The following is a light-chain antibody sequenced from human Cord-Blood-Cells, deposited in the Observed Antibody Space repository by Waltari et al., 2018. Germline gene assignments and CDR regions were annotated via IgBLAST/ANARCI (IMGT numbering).Light chain of an antibody. J-gene: IGLJ2*01. CDR1: SSDVGGYNY. CDR2: DVS. CDR3: SSYTSSSTLVV. Sequence: QSALTQPASVSGSPGQSITISCTGTSSDVGGYNYVSWYQQHPGKAPKLMIYDVSNRPSGVSNRFSCSKASNTASLTISGLQAEDEADYYCSSYTSSSTLVVFGGGTKLTVL. V-gene: IGLV2-14*01.